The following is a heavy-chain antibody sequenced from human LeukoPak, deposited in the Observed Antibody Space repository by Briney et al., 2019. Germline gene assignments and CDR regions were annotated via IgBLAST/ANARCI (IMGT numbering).Heavy chain of an antibody. D-gene: IGHD3-22*01. V-gene: IGHV4-39*07. J-gene: IGHJ5*02. Sequence: SETLSLTCTVSGGSITSSSYHWAWVRQPPGKGLEWIGSIYYSGSTSYNPSLKSRVTISIDTSKNQFSLRMNSVTAADTAVFYCARPLYYYDSSGYDLWGQGTLVTVSS. CDR2: IYYSGST. CDR3: ARPLYYYDSSGYDL. CDR1: GGSITSSSYH.